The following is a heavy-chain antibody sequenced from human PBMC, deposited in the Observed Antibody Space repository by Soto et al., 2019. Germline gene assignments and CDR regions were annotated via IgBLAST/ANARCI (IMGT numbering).Heavy chain of an antibody. J-gene: IGHJ4*02. CDR3: TRDRSPGIVFPDFDF. CDR2: ISSTSTYI. Sequence: GGSLRLSCAASGFLFNSYGMNWVRLSPGRGLEWISSISSTSTYIEYADSVKGRFIISRDNAENSLFLQMNSLRAEDTAVYYCTRDRSPGIVFPDFDFWGQGALVTVSS. CDR1: GFLFNSYG. V-gene: IGHV3-21*01. D-gene: IGHD2-15*01.